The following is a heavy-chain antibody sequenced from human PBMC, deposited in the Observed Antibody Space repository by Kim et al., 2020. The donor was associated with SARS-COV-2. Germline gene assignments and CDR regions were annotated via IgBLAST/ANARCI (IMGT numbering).Heavy chain of an antibody. Sequence: AASGQGRFTISRDNSKDALNLQMNSLRAEDTALYYCAKVTTITAPFYDYWGQGTLVTVSS. D-gene: IGHD4-4*01. J-gene: IGHJ4*02. V-gene: IGHV3-23*01. CDR3: AKVTTITAPFYDY.